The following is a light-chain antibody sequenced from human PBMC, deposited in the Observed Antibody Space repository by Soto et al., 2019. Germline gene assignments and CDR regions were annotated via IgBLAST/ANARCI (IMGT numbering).Light chain of an antibody. V-gene: IGKV1-5*03. CDR3: QQFNSYPLT. Sequence: DIQMTQSPSTLSASVGDRVTITCRASQLISNWLAWYQQKPGKAPKLLIYKASSLESGVPSRFSGSGSGTEFTLTISSLQPADFVTYYCQQFNSYPLTFGGGTKVEIK. CDR2: KAS. CDR1: QLISNW. J-gene: IGKJ4*01.